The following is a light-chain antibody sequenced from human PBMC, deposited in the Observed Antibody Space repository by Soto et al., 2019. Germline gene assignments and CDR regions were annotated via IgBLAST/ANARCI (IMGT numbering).Light chain of an antibody. Sequence: DIQMTQSPSALSASVGDRVTITCRASQSISSWLAWYQQKPGKAPNLLISKASSLESGVPSRFSGSGSETEFTLTISSLQPDDFATYYCQQYNTFPFTFGPGTKVDIK. CDR2: KAS. V-gene: IGKV1-5*03. CDR1: QSISSW. CDR3: QQYNTFPFT. J-gene: IGKJ3*01.